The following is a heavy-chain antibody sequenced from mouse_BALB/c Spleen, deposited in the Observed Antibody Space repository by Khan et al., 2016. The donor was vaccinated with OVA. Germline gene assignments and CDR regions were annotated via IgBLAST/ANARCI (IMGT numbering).Heavy chain of an antibody. J-gene: IGHJ3*01. Sequence: EVELVESGGGLVKPGGSPKLSCAASGFTFSDYYMYWVRQTPEKRLEWVATISDGGSYTYYPDSVKGRFTISRDDVKNNLYLQMSSLKSEDTAMYYCARGYYGDPFAYWGQGTLVTVSA. D-gene: IGHD2-13*01. V-gene: IGHV5-4*02. CDR2: ISDGGSYT. CDR1: GFTFSDYY. CDR3: ARGYYGDPFAY.